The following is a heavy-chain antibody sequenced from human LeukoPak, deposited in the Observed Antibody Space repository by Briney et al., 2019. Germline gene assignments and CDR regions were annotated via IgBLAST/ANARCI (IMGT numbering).Heavy chain of an antibody. CDR1: GFTFSSYA. CDR3: ARGPPGKLLWFGELLYDGGDY. Sequence: GGSLRLSCAASGFTFSSYAMHWVRQAPGKGLEWVAVISYDGSNKYYADSVKGRFTISRDNSKNTLYLQMNSLRAEDTAVYYCARGPPGKLLWFGELLYDGGDYWGQGTLVTVSS. CDR2: ISYDGSNK. D-gene: IGHD3-10*01. V-gene: IGHV3-30-3*01. J-gene: IGHJ4*02.